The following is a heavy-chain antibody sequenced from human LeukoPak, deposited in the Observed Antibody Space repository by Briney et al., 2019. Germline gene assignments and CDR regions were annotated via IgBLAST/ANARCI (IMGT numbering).Heavy chain of an antibody. J-gene: IGHJ4*02. V-gene: IGHV3-7*01. Sequence: GGSLRLSCEASRFTFSSYWMSWVRQAPGKGLEWVANINDDGSQKNYIDSVKGRFTISRDNTKASLFLQMNSLSSEDTAVYYYARRNSGTTWSFDSWGQGTLVTVSS. CDR3: ARRNSGTTWSFDS. CDR1: RFTFSSYW. D-gene: IGHD6-19*01. CDR2: INDDGSQK.